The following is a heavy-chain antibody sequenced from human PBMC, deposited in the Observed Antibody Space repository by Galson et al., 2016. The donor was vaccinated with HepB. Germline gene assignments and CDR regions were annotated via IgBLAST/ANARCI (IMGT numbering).Heavy chain of an antibody. CDR3: ARPSSGIHNY. Sequence: SLRLSCAASGFTFRSYGMHWVRQAPGKGLEWVAVIWYDGSNKYYADSVQGRFTISRDNSKNTLYLQMNSLRAEDTAVHYFARPSSGIHNYWSQGTLVTVSS. V-gene: IGHV3-33*01. CDR1: GFTFRSYG. D-gene: IGHD1-26*01. CDR2: IWYDGSNK. J-gene: IGHJ4*02.